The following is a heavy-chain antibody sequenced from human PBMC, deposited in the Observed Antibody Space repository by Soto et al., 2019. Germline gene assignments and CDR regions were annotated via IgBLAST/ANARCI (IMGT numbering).Heavy chain of an antibody. CDR2: ISGSDGKT. D-gene: IGHD3-3*01. Sequence: QPGGSLRLSCAASGFSFGSYALSWVRQAPGKGLEWVSTISGSDGKTFYADSVKGRFSISRDTSQSTLYLQMNSLRADDTAMYYCARWSYLDYRGQGTRVTVSS. CDR3: ARWSYLDY. J-gene: IGHJ4*02. CDR1: GFSFGSYA. V-gene: IGHV3-23*01.